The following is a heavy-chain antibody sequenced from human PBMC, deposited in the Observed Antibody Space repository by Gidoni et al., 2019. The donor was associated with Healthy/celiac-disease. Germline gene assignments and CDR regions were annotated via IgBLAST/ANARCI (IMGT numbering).Heavy chain of an antibody. Sequence: QLQLQESGPGLVKPSETLSLPCTVSGCSISRSCYYWGWIRQPLGKGLGWLGRIYYSGSPSYTPSLKSLVTISVDTSNNQFSLKLSSVTAADTAVYYCARHQLERLVLLAFDIWGQVTMVTVSS. J-gene: IGHJ3*02. D-gene: IGHD1-1*01. V-gene: IGHV4-39*01. CDR2: IYYSGSP. CDR3: ARHQLERLVLLAFDI. CDR1: GCSISRSCYY.